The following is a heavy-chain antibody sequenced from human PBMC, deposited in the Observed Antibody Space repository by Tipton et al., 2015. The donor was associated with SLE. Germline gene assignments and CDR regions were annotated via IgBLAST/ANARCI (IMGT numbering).Heavy chain of an antibody. CDR2: TYYRSEWNN. CDR1: GDNVSSTSVS. CDR3: SRVQGAAGFDY. J-gene: IGHJ4*02. Sequence: GLVKPSQTLSLTCAISGDNVSSTSVSWNWIRQSPSGGLEWLGRTYYRSEWNNDYALSMKSRITINPDTSKNQFSLHLNSVTPEDTAVYYCSRVQGAAGFDYWGQGALVTVSS. V-gene: IGHV6-1*01. D-gene: IGHD6-13*01.